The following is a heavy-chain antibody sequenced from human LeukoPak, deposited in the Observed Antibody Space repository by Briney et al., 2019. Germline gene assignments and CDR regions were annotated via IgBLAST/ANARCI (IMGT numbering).Heavy chain of an antibody. D-gene: IGHD6-19*01. V-gene: IGHV3-9*01. J-gene: IGHJ5*02. Sequence: GGSLRLSCAASGFTFDDYAMHWVRQAPGKGLEWVSGISWNSGSIGYADSVKGRFTISRDNAKNSLYLQMNSLRAEDTALYYCAKQWLVFDWFDPWGQGTLVTVSS. CDR2: ISWNSGSI. CDR3: AKQWLVFDWFDP. CDR1: GFTFDDYA.